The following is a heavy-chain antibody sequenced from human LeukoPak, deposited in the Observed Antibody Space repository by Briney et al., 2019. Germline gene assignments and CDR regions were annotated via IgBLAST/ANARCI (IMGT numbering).Heavy chain of an antibody. CDR1: GFTFSSYW. D-gene: IGHD3-22*01. J-gene: IGHJ3*02. CDR3: ASPKRYYFDSSGHPDAFDI. CDR2: IKQDGSEK. V-gene: IGHV3-7*01. Sequence: GGSLRLSCAASGFTFSSYWMSWVRQAPGKGLEWVANIKQDGSEKYYVDSVKGRFTISRDNAKNSLYLQMNSLRAEDTAVYYCASPKRYYFDSSGHPDAFDIWGQGTKVTVSS.